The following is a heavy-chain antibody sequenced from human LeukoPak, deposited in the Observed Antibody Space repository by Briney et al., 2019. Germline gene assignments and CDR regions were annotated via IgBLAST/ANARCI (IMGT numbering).Heavy chain of an antibody. D-gene: IGHD3-22*01. J-gene: IGHJ4*02. Sequence: ASVKVSCKASGYTFTGYYMHWVRQAPGQGLEWMGWINPNSGGTNYAQKFQGRVTMTRDTSISTAYMELSGLRSDDTAVYYCARGSWITMIVVVITSDFDYWGQGTLVTVSS. CDR2: INPNSGGT. CDR1: GYTFTGYY. V-gene: IGHV1-2*02. CDR3: ARGSWITMIVVVITSDFDY.